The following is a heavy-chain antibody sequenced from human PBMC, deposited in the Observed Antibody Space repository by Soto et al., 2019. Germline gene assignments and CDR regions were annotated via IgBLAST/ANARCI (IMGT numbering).Heavy chain of an antibody. D-gene: IGHD2-15*01. J-gene: IGHJ4*02. CDR3: ARGTLGCSGGSCYFDY. V-gene: IGHV4-59*08. Sequence: SETLSLTCTVSGGSISSYYWSWIRQPPWKGLEWIGYIYYSGSTNYNPSLKSRVTISVDTSKNQFSLKLSSVTAADTAVYYCARGTLGCSGGSCYFDYWGKGTLVTVSS. CDR1: GGSISSYY. CDR2: IYYSGST.